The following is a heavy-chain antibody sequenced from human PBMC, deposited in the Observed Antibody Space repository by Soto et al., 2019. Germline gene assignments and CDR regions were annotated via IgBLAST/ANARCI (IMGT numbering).Heavy chain of an antibody. J-gene: IGHJ3*01. D-gene: IGHD1-7*01. CDR2: VHPSRGTA. Sequence: QAQLLQSGAEMKKPGASVKVSCKASGYTFINYFIHWVRQAPGHGLEWIGIVHPSRGTADYAQKFKGRVTLTTDMSTRTVYMDLSNLRSEDTAVYYCARPLIGNTVDLWGQGTTVIVSS. V-gene: IGHV1-46*01. CDR1: GYTFINYF. CDR3: ARPLIGNTVDL.